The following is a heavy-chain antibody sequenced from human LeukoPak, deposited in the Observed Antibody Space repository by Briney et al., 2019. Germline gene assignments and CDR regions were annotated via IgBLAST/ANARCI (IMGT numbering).Heavy chain of an antibody. D-gene: IGHD6-6*01. CDR1: GGTFSSYA. J-gene: IGHJ6*02. CDR3: ARERVPSSSSYYYYYGMDV. CDR2: IIPIFGTA. Sequence: ASVKVSCKASGGTFSSYAISWVRQAPGQGLEWMGGIIPIFGTANYAQNFQGRVTITADESTSTAYMELSSLRSEDTAVYYCARERVPSSSSYYYYYGMDVWGQGTTVTVSS. V-gene: IGHV1-69*01.